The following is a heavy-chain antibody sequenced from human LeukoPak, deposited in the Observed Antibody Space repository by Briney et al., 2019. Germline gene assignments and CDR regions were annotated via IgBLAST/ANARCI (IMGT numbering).Heavy chain of an antibody. CDR2: IGYDGSNK. Sequence: GRSLRLSCAASGLTFSDYAMHWVRQAPGKGLEWGAVIGYDGSNKYDADSVKGRFTISRDNSKNMMYLQMNSLRAEDTAVYYCARDRFMVRGVMVGTFDLWGQGTMVTVSS. D-gene: IGHD3-10*01. V-gene: IGHV3-33*01. CDR1: GLTFSDYA. J-gene: IGHJ3*01. CDR3: ARDRFMVRGVMVGTFDL.